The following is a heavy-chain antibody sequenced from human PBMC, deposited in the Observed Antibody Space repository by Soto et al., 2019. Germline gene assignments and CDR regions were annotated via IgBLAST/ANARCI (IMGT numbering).Heavy chain of an antibody. D-gene: IGHD3-10*01. CDR1: GYFFTSYY. CDR3: AREVTYGGGSFSLGL. Sequence: GVSVKVSCKTSGYFFTSYYIHWVRQAPGQGLEWMGWINPNNGGTNSAQKFQGRVTMTSDTSINTAYMEITSLRSDDTALYYCAREVTYGGGSFSLGLWGQGTLVTVSS. V-gene: IGHV1-2*02. J-gene: IGHJ4*02. CDR2: INPNNGGT.